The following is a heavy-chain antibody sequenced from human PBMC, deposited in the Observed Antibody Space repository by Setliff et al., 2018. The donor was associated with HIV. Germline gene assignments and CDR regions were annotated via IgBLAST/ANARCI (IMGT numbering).Heavy chain of an antibody. Sequence: GASVKVSCKASGYTFISYGITWVRQAPGQGLEWMGWINPNSGGTNYAQKFQGRVTMTRDTSISTAYMELSSLTSEDTAVYYCARGKGVGGVIITGGLDVWGKGTTVTVSS. V-gene: IGHV1-2*02. D-gene: IGHD3-10*01. CDR2: INPNSGGT. CDR3: ARGKGVGGVIITGGLDV. J-gene: IGHJ6*04. CDR1: GYTFISYG.